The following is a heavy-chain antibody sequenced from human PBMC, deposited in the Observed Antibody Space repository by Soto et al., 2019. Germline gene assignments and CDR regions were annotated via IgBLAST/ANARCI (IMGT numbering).Heavy chain of an antibody. CDR3: AKDALRVYGSGSYCGY. J-gene: IGHJ4*02. V-gene: IGHV3-23*01. CDR1: GFTFSSYA. D-gene: IGHD3-10*01. CDR2: ISGSGGST. Sequence: GGSLRLSCAASGFTFSSYAMSWVRQAPGKGLEWVSAISGSGGSTYYADSVKGRLTISRDNSKNTLYLQMNSLRAEDTAVYYCAKDALRVYGSGSYCGYWGQGTLVTVSS.